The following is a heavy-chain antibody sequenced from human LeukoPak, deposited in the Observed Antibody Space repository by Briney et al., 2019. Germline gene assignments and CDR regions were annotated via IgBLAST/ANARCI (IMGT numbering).Heavy chain of an antibody. Sequence: GGSLRLSCTPSGFTFSSHAMSWVRQAPGKGLEWVSGISGSGGSTYYADSVKGRFTISRDNSKNTLYLQMNSLRVEDTAVYYCAKALGEAAAGNQHWGQGTLVTVSS. CDR2: ISGSGGST. D-gene: IGHD6-13*01. CDR1: GFTFSSHA. CDR3: AKALGEAAAGNQH. V-gene: IGHV3-23*01. J-gene: IGHJ1*01.